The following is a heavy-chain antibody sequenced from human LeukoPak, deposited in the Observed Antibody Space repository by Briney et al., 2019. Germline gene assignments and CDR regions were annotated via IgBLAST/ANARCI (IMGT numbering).Heavy chain of an antibody. CDR2: IWYDGSNK. J-gene: IGHJ6*02. D-gene: IGHD5-12*01. V-gene: IGHV3-33*01. CDR1: GFTFSSYG. CDR3: AREDIVATSPYYYYYGMTS. Sequence: GGSLRLSCAASGFTFSSYGMHWVRQAPGKGLEWVAVIWYDGSNKYYADSVKGRFTISRDNSKNTLYLQMNSLRAEDTAVYYCAREDIVATSPYYYYYGMTSGAKGPRSPSP.